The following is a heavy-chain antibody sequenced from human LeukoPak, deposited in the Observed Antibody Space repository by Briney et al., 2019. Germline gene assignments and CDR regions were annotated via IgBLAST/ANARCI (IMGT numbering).Heavy chain of an antibody. CDR2: ISSSSSYI. CDR1: GFTFSSYS. D-gene: IGHD3-3*01. Sequence: GGSLRLSCAASGFTFSSYSMNWVRQAPGKGLEWASSISSSSSYIYYADSVKGRFTISRDNAKNSLYLQMNSLRAEDTAVHYCARDSAQNYDFWSGYTFDYWGQGTLVTVSS. V-gene: IGHV3-21*01. J-gene: IGHJ4*02. CDR3: ARDSAQNYDFWSGYTFDY.